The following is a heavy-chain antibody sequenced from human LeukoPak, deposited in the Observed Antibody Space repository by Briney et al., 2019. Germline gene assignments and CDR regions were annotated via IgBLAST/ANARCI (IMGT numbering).Heavy chain of an antibody. Sequence: GGSLRLSCAASGFTLSTYAMSWVRQTPGEGLEWVAATSSSDAGTYHADSVRGGFTISRDNSKNTLYLQMNSLRAEDAAVYFCAKAPVTSCRGAYCYPFDSWGQGTLVTVSS. V-gene: IGHV3-23*01. CDR2: TSSSDAGT. CDR1: GFTLSTYA. J-gene: IGHJ4*02. CDR3: AKAPVTSCRGAYCYPFDS. D-gene: IGHD2-21*01.